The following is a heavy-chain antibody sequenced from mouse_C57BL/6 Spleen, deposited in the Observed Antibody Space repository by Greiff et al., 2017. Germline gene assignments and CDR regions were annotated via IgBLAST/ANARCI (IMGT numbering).Heavy chain of an antibody. J-gene: IGHJ3*01. CDR2: IYPGDGDT. D-gene: IGHD2-1*01. V-gene: IGHV1-80*01. Sequence: QVQLQQSGAELVKPGASVKISCKASGYAFSSYWMNWVKQRPGKGLEWIGQIYPGDGDTNYNGKFKGKATLTADKSSSTAYMQLSSLTSEDSAVYFCARRSQIYYGNSDWFAYWGQGTLVTVSA. CDR1: GYAFSSYW. CDR3: ARRSQIYYGNSDWFAY.